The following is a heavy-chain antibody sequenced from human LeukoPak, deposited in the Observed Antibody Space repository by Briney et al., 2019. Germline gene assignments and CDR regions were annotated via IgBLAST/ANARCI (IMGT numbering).Heavy chain of an antibody. CDR1: GGSISGYY. CDR3: ARGREEYGDYHPGAFDI. D-gene: IGHD4-17*01. V-gene: IGHV4-4*07. J-gene: IGHJ3*02. CDR2: IYTSGST. Sequence: SETLSLTCTVSGGSISGYYWSWIRQPAGKGLEWIGRIYTSGSTNYNPSLKSRVTMSVDTSKNQFSLKLSSVTAADTAVYYCARGREEYGDYHPGAFDIWGQGTMVTVSS.